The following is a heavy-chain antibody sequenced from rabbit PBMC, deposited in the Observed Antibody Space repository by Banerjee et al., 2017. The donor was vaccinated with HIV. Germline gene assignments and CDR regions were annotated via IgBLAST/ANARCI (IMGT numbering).Heavy chain of an antibody. CDR3: ARDPNEIVMLDWLDL. CDR1: GFSFSSSYW. CDR2: IYAGSSGNT. Sequence: QSLEESGGDLVKPGASLTLTCTASGFSFSSSYWISWVRQAPGKGLEWITCIYAGSSGNTYYANWAKGRFTISKTSSTTVTLQMTSLTAADTATYFCARDPNEIVMLDWLDLWGPGTLVTVS. V-gene: IGHV1S40*01. D-gene: IGHD4-2*01. J-gene: IGHJ5*01.